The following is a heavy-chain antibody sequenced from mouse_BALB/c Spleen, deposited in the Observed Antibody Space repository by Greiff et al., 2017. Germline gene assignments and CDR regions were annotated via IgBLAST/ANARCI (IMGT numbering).Heavy chain of an antibody. J-gene: IGHJ3*01. V-gene: IGHV3-2*02. CDR1: GYSITSDYA. CDR3: ATYDYDGWFAY. CDR2: ISYSGST. D-gene: IGHD2-4*01. Sequence: EVMLVESGPGLVKPSQSLSLTCTVTGYSITSDYAWNWIRQFPGNKLEWMGYISYSGSTSYNPSLKSRISITRDTSKNQFFLQLNSVTTEDTATYYCATYDYDGWFAYWGQGTLVTVSA.